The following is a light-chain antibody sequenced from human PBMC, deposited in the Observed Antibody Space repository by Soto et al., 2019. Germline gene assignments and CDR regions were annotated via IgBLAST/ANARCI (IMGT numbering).Light chain of an antibody. V-gene: IGLV1-40*01. CDR3: NSYTTSTTLV. CDR1: SSNIGARYD. J-gene: IGLJ2*01. Sequence: QAVVTQPPSVSGAPGQRVSISCTGSSSNIGARYDVHWYQQLPGTAPKLLIYGNNNRPSGVPDRFSGSKSGTSVSLAITGLQAEDEADYYCNSYTTSTTLVFGGGTQLTVL. CDR2: GNN.